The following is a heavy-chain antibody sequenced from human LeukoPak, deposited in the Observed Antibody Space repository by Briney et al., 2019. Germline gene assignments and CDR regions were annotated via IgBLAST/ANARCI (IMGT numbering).Heavy chain of an antibody. J-gene: IGHJ4*02. Sequence: PSETLSLTCTVSGDSISSGGYYWSWIRQHPGKGLEWIGYIYYSGSTYYNPSLKSRVTISVDTSKNQFSLKLSSVTAADTAVYYCAREFDSSGDYWGQGTLVTVSS. CDR2: IYYSGST. V-gene: IGHV4-31*03. CDR3: AREFDSSGDY. D-gene: IGHD3-10*01. CDR1: GDSISSGGYY.